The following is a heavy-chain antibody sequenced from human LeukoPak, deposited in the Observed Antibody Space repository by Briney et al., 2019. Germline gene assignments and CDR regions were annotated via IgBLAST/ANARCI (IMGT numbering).Heavy chain of an antibody. CDR2: INHSGST. CDR3: ARGAVAGTNY. Sequence: SETLSLTCAVYGGSFSGYYWSWIRQPPGKGQEWIGEINHSGSTNYNPSLKSRVTISVDTSKNQFSLKLSSVTAADTAVYYCARGAVAGTNYWGQGTLVTVSS. J-gene: IGHJ4*02. V-gene: IGHV4-34*01. D-gene: IGHD6-19*01. CDR1: GGSFSGYY.